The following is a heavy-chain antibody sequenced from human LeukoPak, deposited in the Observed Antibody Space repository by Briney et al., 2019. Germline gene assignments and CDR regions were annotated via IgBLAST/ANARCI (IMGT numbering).Heavy chain of an antibody. V-gene: IGHV3-9*01. CDR2: ISWNSGSI. CDR1: GFTFDDYA. J-gene: IGHJ4*02. CDR3: AKDAFRTPSGSGDY. D-gene: IGHD1-26*01. Sequence: GGSLRLSCAASGFTFDDYAMHWVRQAPGKGLEWVSGISWNSGSIGYADSVKGRFTISRDNAKNSLYLQMNSLRAEDTALYYCAKDAFRTPSGSGDYWGQGTPVTVSS.